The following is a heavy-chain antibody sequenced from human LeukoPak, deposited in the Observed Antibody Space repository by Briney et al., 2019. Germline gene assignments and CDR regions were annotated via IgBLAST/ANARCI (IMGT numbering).Heavy chain of an antibody. CDR2: ITPGSSAT. D-gene: IGHD1-26*01. Sequence: GESLKISCKGSGYSFTTYWIGWMRQVPVKGLEWMAIITPGSSATQYSASLRGQVTISADTSINTAYMQWSSLKASDSAMYYCATRVDGTYYWGQGTLVTVSS. CDR3: ATRVDGTYY. CDR1: GYSFTTYW. J-gene: IGHJ4*02. V-gene: IGHV5-51*01.